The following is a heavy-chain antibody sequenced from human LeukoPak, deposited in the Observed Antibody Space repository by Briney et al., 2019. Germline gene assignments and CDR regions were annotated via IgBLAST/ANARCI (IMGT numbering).Heavy chain of an antibody. CDR1: GFTFSSYW. V-gene: IGHV3-23*01. CDR2: ISWSSGII. J-gene: IGHJ5*02. CDR3: AKDDNDFWSGYYRS. D-gene: IGHD3-3*01. Sequence: PGGSLRLSCAASGFTFSSYWMSWVRQAPGKGLEWVSGISWSSGIIGYADSVKGRFTISRDNSKNTLYLQMNSLRAEDTAVYYCAKDDNDFWSGYYRSWGQGTLVTVSS.